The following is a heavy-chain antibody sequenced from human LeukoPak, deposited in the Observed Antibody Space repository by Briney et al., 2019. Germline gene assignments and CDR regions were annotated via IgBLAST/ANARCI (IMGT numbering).Heavy chain of an antibody. CDR3: ARDLGSLGATLQWFDY. Sequence: GGSLRLSCAASGFTFSSYAMHWVRPAPGKGLEWVAVISYDGSNKYYADSVKGRFTISRDNSKNTLYLQMNSLRAEDTAVYYCARDLGSLGATLQWFDYWGQGTLVTVSS. V-gene: IGHV3-30*04. D-gene: IGHD1-26*01. CDR1: GFTFSSYA. J-gene: IGHJ4*02. CDR2: ISYDGSNK.